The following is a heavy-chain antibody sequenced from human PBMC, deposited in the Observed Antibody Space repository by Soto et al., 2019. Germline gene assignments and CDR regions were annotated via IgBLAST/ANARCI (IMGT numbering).Heavy chain of an antibody. CDR2: IWYDGSNK. Sequence: QVQLVESGGGVVQPGRSLRLSCAASGFTFSSYGMHWVRQAPGKGLEWVAVIWYDGSNKYYADSVKGRFTISRDNSKNTLYLQMNSRRAEDTAVYYCARDLGYCSSTSCYGPYYYGMDVWGQGTTVTVSS. J-gene: IGHJ6*02. CDR1: GFTFSSYG. D-gene: IGHD2-2*01. CDR3: ARDLGYCSSTSCYGPYYYGMDV. V-gene: IGHV3-33*01.